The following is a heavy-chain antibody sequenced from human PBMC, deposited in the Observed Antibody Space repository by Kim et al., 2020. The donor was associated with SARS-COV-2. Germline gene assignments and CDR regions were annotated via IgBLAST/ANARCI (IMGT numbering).Heavy chain of an antibody. J-gene: IGHJ4*02. CDR3: ARAQWAYYFDY. V-gene: IGHV4-59*01. Sequence: TNYNPPLKSRVTISVDTSKNQFSLKLSSVTAADTAVYYCARAQWAYYFDYWGQGTLVTVSS. CDR2: T. D-gene: IGHD1-26*01.